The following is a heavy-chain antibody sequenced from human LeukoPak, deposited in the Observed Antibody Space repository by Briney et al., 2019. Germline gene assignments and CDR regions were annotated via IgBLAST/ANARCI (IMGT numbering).Heavy chain of an antibody. CDR2: IYHDGTT. Sequence: SGTLSLTCAVSGGSIRSSDWWSWVRQPPGSGLEWIGEIYHDGTTNYNPSLKSRVSISVDESKSQFSLKLSSVTAADTAVYYCARKPIVNSAWYYFDYWGQGTLVTVSS. D-gene: IGHD3-22*01. J-gene: IGHJ4*02. V-gene: IGHV4-4*02. CDR3: ARKPIVNSAWYYFDY. CDR1: GGSIRSSDW.